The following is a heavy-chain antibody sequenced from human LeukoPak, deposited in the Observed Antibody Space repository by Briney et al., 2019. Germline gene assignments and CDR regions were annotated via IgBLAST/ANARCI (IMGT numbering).Heavy chain of an antibody. CDR2: FDPEDGET. Sequence: ASVKVSCKVSGYTLTELSMHWVRQAPGKGLEWMGGFDPEDGETIYAQKFQGRVTMTEDTSTDTAYMELSSLRSEDTAVYYCATVRDEDYYDSSGSNFDYWGQGTLVTVSS. CDR1: GYTLTELS. D-gene: IGHD3-22*01. CDR3: ATVRDEDYYDSSGSNFDY. J-gene: IGHJ4*02. V-gene: IGHV1-24*01.